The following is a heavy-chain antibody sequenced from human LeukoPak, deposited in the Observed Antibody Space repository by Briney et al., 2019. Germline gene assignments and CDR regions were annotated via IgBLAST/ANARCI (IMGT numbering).Heavy chain of an antibody. CDR3: ARDLVAARLGWFDP. V-gene: IGHV1-18*01. J-gene: IGHJ5*02. D-gene: IGHD6-6*01. Sequence: ASVKVSCKASGYTFTTYGISWMRQAPGQGLEWMGWISAYNGDTKYAQKFQGRVTMTTETPTSTAYMELRSLRYGDTAVYYCARDLVAARLGWFDPWGQGTLVTVSS. CDR1: GYTFTTYG. CDR2: ISAYNGDT.